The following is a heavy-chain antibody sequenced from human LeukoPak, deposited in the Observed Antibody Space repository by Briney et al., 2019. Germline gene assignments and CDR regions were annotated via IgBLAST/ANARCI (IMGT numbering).Heavy chain of an antibody. D-gene: IGHD2-21*01. V-gene: IGHV3-30*02. CDR2: IRYDGSNK. J-gene: IGHJ4*02. CDR3: AKGAINPLLYYFDF. Sequence: GGSLRLSCAASGFTFSSYGMHWVRQAPGKGLEWVAFIRYDGSNKYYADSVKGRFTISRDNSKNTLYLQMNSLRAEDTAVYYCAKGAINPLLYYFDFWGQGTLVTVSS. CDR1: GFTFSSYG.